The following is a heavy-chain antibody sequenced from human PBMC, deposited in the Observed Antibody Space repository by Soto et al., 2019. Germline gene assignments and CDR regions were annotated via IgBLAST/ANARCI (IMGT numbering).Heavy chain of an antibody. V-gene: IGHV3-23*01. J-gene: IGHJ4*02. CDR1: GFTFRTYA. Sequence: EVQLLESGGGLVQPGGSLRLTCAASGFTFRTYAMHWVRQAPGKGLEWVSGVSNSGGTTDNADFVKGRFTISRDNSKNMLFLQMNSLRVEDTAVYYCANSRRGLEVDYWGQGTLGTVSS. D-gene: IGHD1-1*01. CDR3: ANSRRGLEVDY. CDR2: VSNSGGTT.